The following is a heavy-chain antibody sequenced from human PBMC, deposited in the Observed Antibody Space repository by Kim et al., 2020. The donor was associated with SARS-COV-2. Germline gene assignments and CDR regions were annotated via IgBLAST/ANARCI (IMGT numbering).Heavy chain of an antibody. Sequence: SETLSLTCAVYGGSFSGYYWSWIRQPPGKGLEWIGEINHSGSTNYNPSLKSRVTISVDTSKNQFSLKLSSVTAADTAVYYCATPSRESSGSPYYYYGMDVWGQGTTVTVSS. D-gene: IGHD1-26*01. CDR3: ATPSRESSGSPYYYYGMDV. V-gene: IGHV4-34*01. J-gene: IGHJ6*02. CDR2: INHSGST. CDR1: GGSFSGYY.